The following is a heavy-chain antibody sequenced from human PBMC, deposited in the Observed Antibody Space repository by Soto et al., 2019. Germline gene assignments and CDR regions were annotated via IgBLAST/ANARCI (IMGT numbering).Heavy chain of an antibody. Sequence: EASVKVSCKASGYTFTDYFLHWVRQAPGQGLEWMGWINPHSGGTNYAQKFQGRVTMTRDTSISTAYMELSRLRSDDTAVYYCARFRSSSSFYFDYWGQGTLVTVSS. CDR2: INPHSGGT. CDR3: ARFRSSSSFYFDY. V-gene: IGHV1-2*02. D-gene: IGHD6-6*01. CDR1: GYTFTDYF. J-gene: IGHJ4*02.